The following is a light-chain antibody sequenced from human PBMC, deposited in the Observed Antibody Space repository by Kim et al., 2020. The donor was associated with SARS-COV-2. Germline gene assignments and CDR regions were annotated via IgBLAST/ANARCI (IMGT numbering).Light chain of an antibody. CDR3: QQYGSSPRYS. CDR2: DAA. Sequence: SPWEGATLSLCASQSGSSSYLACYQQQPGLAPRLLIYDAASRATGIPDRFSGSGSGTAFTLTISRLEAQDFAAYYCQQYGSSPRYSFGQGTKLEI. CDR1: QSGSSSY. J-gene: IGKJ2*03. V-gene: IGKV3D-20*01.